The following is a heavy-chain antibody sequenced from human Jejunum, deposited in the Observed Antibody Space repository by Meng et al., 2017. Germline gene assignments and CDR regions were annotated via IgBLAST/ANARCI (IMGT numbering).Heavy chain of an antibody. J-gene: IGHJ5*02. CDR3: AHRLAYSSNYNVGWFDP. Sequence: GPAVVNPHQTPALTCTFSGFSLTASGLGVGWLRQPPGKALEWLALIYWDDEKYYSPSLKSRLTITKDTSKNQVVLTVTNMDPVDTATYYCAHRLAYSSNYNVGWFDPWGQGTLVTVSS. CDR1: GFSLTASGLG. D-gene: IGHD6-13*01. CDR2: IYWDDEK. V-gene: IGHV2-5*02.